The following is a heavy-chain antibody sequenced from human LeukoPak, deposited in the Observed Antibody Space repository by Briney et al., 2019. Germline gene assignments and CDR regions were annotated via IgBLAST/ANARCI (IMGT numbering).Heavy chain of an antibody. D-gene: IGHD6-13*01. J-gene: IGHJ4*02. CDR3: ARDVSYNSLDY. Sequence: GGSLRLSCATSGFTFSSHGFYWVRQAPGKGLEWVAVIWYDGSKKYYADSVKSRSTISRDNSKNTVYLEMNSLRAEDTAVYYCARDVSYNSLDYWGQGTLVTVSP. CDR2: IWYDGSKK. CDR1: GFTFSSHG. V-gene: IGHV3-33*01.